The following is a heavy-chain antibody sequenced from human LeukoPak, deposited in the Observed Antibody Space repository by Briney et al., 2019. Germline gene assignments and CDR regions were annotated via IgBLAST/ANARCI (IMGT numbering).Heavy chain of an antibody. D-gene: IGHD2-2*01. CDR2: IYYSGST. Sequence: SETLSLTCTVSGGSISSYYWSWIRQPPGKGLEWIGYIYYSGSTNYNPSLKSRVTISVDTSKNQFSLKLSSVTAADTAVYYCARVLGYCSSTSCLWAFDIWGQGTMVTVSS. CDR1: GGSISSYY. V-gene: IGHV4-59*08. J-gene: IGHJ3*02. CDR3: ARVLGYCSSTSCLWAFDI.